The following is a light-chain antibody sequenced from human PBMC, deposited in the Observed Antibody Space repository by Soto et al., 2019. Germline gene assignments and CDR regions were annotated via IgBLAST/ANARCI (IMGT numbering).Light chain of an antibody. CDR1: QTISSW. J-gene: IGKJ1*01. CDR2: KAS. CDR3: QHYNSYSEA. Sequence: DVHMTLSPSTLSGSVGDRVTITCRASQTISSWLAWYQQKPGKAPKLLIYKASTLKSGVPSRFSGSGSGTEFNLTISSLQTDDFATYYCQHYNSYSEAFGQGTKVDIK. V-gene: IGKV1-5*03.